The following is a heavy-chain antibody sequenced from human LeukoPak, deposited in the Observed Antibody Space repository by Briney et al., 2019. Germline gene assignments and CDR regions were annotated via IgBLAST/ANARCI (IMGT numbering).Heavy chain of an antibody. CDR2: ISSNGGST. J-gene: IGHJ4*02. V-gene: IGHV3-64*04. Sequence: GGSLRLSCAASGFTFSNYAMHWVRQAPGKGLEYVSAISSNGGSTYYADSVKGRFTISRDNAKNTLYLQMNSLRAEDTAVYYCAGERSDMIGDWGQGTLVTVSS. CDR3: AGERSDMIGD. CDR1: GFTFSNYA. D-gene: IGHD3-16*01.